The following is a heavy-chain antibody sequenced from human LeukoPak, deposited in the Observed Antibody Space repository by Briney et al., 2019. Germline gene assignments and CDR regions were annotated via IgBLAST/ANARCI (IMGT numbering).Heavy chain of an antibody. CDR3: ARAANDGYNTILDY. J-gene: IGHJ4*02. V-gene: IGHV3-7*01. Sequence: GGSLRLSCEATGFTFTKFWMSWVRQAPGKGLEWVANIQEDGKKENYVDSVRGRFTISRDNAKNSIYLQMNSLRAEDTAVYYCARAANDGYNTILDYWGQGTLVTVSS. CDR1: GFTFTKFW. D-gene: IGHD5-24*01. CDR2: IQEDGKKE.